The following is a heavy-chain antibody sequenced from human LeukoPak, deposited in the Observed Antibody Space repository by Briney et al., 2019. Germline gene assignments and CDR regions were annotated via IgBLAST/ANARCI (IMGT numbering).Heavy chain of an antibody. J-gene: IGHJ6*02. V-gene: IGHV4-59*12. CDR1: GGSISSFY. D-gene: IGHD2-2*01. CDR2: IYYSGNT. Sequence: SETLSLTCTVSGGSISSFYWSWIRQPPGKGLEWIGYIYYSGNTNYNPSLKSRVTMSVDTSKNQFSLKLSSVTAADTAVYYCARVRCSSTSCYVRGYDYHGMDVWGQGTTVTVSS. CDR3: ARVRCSSTSCYVRGYDYHGMDV.